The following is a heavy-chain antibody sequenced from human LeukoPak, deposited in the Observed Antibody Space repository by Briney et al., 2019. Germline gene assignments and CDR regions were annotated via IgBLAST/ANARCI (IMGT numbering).Heavy chain of an antibody. CDR3: ARHISSGGTYAHFDY. Sequence: PSETLSLTCTVSGGSISSYYWSWIRQPPGKGLEWIGYIYYSGSTNYNPSHMSRVTMSVDTSKNQFSLKLSSVTAADTAVYYCARHISSGGTYAHFDYWGQGTLVTVSS. D-gene: IGHD1-26*01. J-gene: IGHJ4*02. CDR1: GGSISSYY. V-gene: IGHV4-59*08. CDR2: IYYSGST.